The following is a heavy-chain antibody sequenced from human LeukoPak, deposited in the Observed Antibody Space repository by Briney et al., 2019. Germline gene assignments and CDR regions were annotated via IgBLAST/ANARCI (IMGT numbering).Heavy chain of an antibody. V-gene: IGHV4-31*03. CDR2: IYYSGST. J-gene: IGHJ6*02. CDR1: GGSISSGGYY. Sequence: SETLSLTCTVSGGSISSGGYYWSWIRQHPGKGLEWIGYIYYSGSTYYNPSLKSRVTISVDTSKNQFSLKLSSVTAADTAVYYCARQSDYYYYGMDVWGQGTTVTVSS. CDR3: ARQSDYYYYGMDV.